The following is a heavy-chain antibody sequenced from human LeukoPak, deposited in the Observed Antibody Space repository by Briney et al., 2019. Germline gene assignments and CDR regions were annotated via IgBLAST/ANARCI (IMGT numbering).Heavy chain of an antibody. CDR1: GFTFSSYA. V-gene: IGHV3-30*04. CDR2: ISYDGSNK. J-gene: IGHJ4*02. D-gene: IGHD1-7*01. Sequence: GGSLRLSCAASGFTFSSYAMHWVRQAPGKGLEWVAVISYDGSNKYYADSVKGRFTISRDNSKNTLYPQMNSLRAEDTAVYYCARDMDYRPIGNYYYGYWGQGTLVTVSS. CDR3: ARDMDYRPIGNYYYGY.